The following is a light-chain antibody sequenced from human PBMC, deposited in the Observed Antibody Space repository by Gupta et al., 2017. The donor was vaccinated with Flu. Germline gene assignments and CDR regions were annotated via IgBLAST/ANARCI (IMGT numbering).Light chain of an antibody. CDR3: HHYGNSLT. CDR2: ATS. Sequence: EIVFTQSPVTLSLSPGERATLSCRTSQSVSRTYLGSYQQRPGQSPRLLIYATSTNLPGIPERFAGCGALKDFTRTSSVREDEDSAAYYVHHYGNSLTFGQGTKVEI. V-gene: IGKV3-20*01. J-gene: IGKJ1*01. CDR1: QSVSRTY.